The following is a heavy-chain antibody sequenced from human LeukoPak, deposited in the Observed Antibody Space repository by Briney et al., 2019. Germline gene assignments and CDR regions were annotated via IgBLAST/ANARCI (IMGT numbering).Heavy chain of an antibody. CDR3: ARTYGGYNSEFDY. D-gene: IGHD5-24*01. Sequence: SGPTLVNPTQTLTLTCTFSGFSLTTSGMCVSWIRQPPGKALEWLARIDWDDDEYYTTSLKTRLTISKDTSKNQVVLTMTNMDPVDTATYYCARTYGGYNSEFDYWGQGTLVTVSS. CDR1: GFSLTTSGMC. V-gene: IGHV2-70*11. J-gene: IGHJ4*02. CDR2: IDWDDDE.